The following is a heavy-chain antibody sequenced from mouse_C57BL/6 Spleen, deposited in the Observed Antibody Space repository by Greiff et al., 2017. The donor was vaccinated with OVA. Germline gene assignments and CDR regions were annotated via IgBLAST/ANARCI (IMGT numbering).Heavy chain of an antibody. V-gene: IGHV3-6*01. J-gene: IGHJ1*03. CDR1: GYSITSGYY. Sequence: EVQLQESGPGLVKPSQSLSLTCSVTGYSITSGYYWNWIRQFPGNKLEWMGYISYDGSNNYNPSLKNRISITRDTSKNQFFLKLNSVTTEDTATYYCARRYYEGYFDVWGTGTTVTVSS. D-gene: IGHD1-1*01. CDR3: ARRYYEGYFDV. CDR2: ISYDGSN.